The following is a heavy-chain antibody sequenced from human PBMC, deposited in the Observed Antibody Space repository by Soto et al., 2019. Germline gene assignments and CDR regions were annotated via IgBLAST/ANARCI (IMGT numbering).Heavy chain of an antibody. CDR1: AFSLSTGGVG. D-gene: IGHD2-21*02. V-gene: IGHV2-5*02. J-gene: IGHJ6*02. Sequence: SDPTLVNPTQTLTLTCTFSAFSLSTGGVGVGWIRQPPGKALEWLALIYWDDDKRYSPSLRSRLTITKDTSKNQVVLTMTNMDPVDTATYYCIQSRCGGDCLQSYASYYYYGMDVWGQGTTVTVSS. CDR3: IQSRCGGDCLQSYASYYYYGMDV. CDR2: IYWDDDK.